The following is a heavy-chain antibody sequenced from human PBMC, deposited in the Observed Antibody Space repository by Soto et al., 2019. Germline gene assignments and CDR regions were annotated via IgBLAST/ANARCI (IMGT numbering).Heavy chain of an antibody. J-gene: IGHJ6*02. CDR3: AKDRTKTGTTLRPKGYYYYGMDV. D-gene: IGHD1-7*01. CDR2: IKSKTDGGTT. V-gene: IGHV3-15*01. CDR1: GFTFSNAW. Sequence: GSLRLSCAASGFTFSNAWMSWVRQAPGKGLEWVGRIKSKTDGGTTDYAAPVKGRFTISRDDSKNTLYLQMNSLKTEDTAVYYCAKDRTKTGTTLRPKGYYYYGMDVWGQGTTVTVSS.